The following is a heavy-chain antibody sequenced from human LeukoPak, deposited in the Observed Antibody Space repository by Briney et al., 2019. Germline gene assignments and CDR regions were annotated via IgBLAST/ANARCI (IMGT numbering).Heavy chain of an antibody. V-gene: IGHV3-33*01. Sequence: PGRSLRLSCAASGISFRSYGMHWVRQAPGKGLEWVTFIWYDASNKYYAESVKGRFTISRDNSRNTVFLQMNSLRAEDTAVYYCARGGGYSYGYPLDYWGQGTLVTVSS. D-gene: IGHD5-18*01. CDR2: IWYDASNK. CDR3: ARGGGYSYGYPLDY. CDR1: GISFRSYG. J-gene: IGHJ4*02.